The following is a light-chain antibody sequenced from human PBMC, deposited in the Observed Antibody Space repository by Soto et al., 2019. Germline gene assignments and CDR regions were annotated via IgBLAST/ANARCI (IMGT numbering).Light chain of an antibody. Sequence: EIVMTQSPATLSVSPGERATLSCRASHRVSSYLAWYQQKPGQAPRLLIYATSTRATGIPARFSGNGSGTEFTLTISSLQSEDFAVYYCQQYNNWALTFGGGTKVEIK. CDR1: HRVSSY. CDR2: ATS. CDR3: QQYNNWALT. V-gene: IGKV3-15*01. J-gene: IGKJ4*01.